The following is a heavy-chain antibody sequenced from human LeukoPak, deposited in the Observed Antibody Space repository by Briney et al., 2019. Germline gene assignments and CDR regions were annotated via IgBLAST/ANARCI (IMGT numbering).Heavy chain of an antibody. J-gene: IGHJ4*02. CDR1: GGTFSSYA. V-gene: IGHV1-69*01. D-gene: IGHD3-10*02. Sequence: ASVKVSCKASGGTFSSYAISWVRQAPGQGLEWMGGIIPIFGTANYAQKFQGRVTITADESTSTAYMELSSLRSEDTAVYYCARAVTMVGHFDYWGQGTLVTVSS. CDR2: IIPIFGTA. CDR3: ARAVTMVGHFDY.